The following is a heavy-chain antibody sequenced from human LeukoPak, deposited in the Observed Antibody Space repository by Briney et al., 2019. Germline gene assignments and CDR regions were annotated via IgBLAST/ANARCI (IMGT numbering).Heavy chain of an antibody. CDR1: GFTFSSYW. D-gene: IGHD3-16*01. CDR3: AGGGGLDV. J-gene: IGHJ6*02. CDR2: INHNGNVN. Sequence: GGSLRLSCAASGFTFSSYWMNWARQAPGKGLEWVASINHNGNVNYYVDSVKGRFTISRDNAKNSLSLPMTNLRAQDTAVYFCAGGGGLDVWGQGATVTVSS. V-gene: IGHV3-7*03.